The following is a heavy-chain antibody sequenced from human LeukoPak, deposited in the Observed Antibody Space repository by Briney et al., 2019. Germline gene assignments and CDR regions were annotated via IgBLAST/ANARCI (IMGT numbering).Heavy chain of an antibody. CDR3: ARESYLRAFDI. D-gene: IGHD1-26*01. CDR1: GGSFSGYY. V-gene: IGHV4-34*01. CDR2: INHSGST. J-gene: IGHJ3*02. Sequence: SETLSLTCAVYGGSFSGYYWSWIRQPPGKGLEWIGEINHSGSTNYSPSLKSRVTISVDTSKNQFSLKLSSVTAADTAVYYCARESYLRAFDIWGQGTMVTVSS.